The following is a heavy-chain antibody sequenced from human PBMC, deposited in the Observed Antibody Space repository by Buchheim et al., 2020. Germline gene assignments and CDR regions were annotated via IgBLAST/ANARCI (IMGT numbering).Heavy chain of an antibody. Sequence: QVQLQQWGAGLLKPSETLSPTCAVYGGSFSGYYWSWIRQPPGKGLEWIGEINHSGSTNYNPSLKSRVTISVDTSKNQFSLKLSSVTAADTAVYYCARGVGYYGSGSYYKLLDYWGQGTL. CDR1: GGSFSGYY. CDR3: ARGVGYYGSGSYYKLLDY. CDR2: INHSGST. J-gene: IGHJ4*02. V-gene: IGHV4-34*01. D-gene: IGHD3-10*01.